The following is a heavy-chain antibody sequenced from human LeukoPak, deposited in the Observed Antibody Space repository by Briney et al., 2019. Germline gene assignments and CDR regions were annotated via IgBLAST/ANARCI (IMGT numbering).Heavy chain of an antibody. CDR2: ISWNSGSI. CDR1: GFTFDDYA. Sequence: PGGSLRLSCAASGFTFDDYAMHWVRQAPGKGLEWVSGISWNSGSIGYADSVKGRFTISRDNAKNSLYLQMNSLRAEDTALYYCAGVAAAGTHGGYWGQGTLVTVSS. J-gene: IGHJ4*02. CDR3: AGVAAAGTHGGY. D-gene: IGHD6-13*01. V-gene: IGHV3-9*01.